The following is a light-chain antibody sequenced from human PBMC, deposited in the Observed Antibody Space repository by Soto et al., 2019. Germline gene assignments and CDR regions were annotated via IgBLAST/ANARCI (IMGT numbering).Light chain of an antibody. CDR1: QDISNY. CDR2: DAS. CDR3: QQYLYRPIST. J-gene: IGKJ3*01. V-gene: IGKV1-33*01. Sequence: DIQMTQSPSSLSASVGVRVTITCQASQDISNYLNWYQQKPGKAPKILIYDASNLETGVPSRFSGSGSRTDLTFTISSLQPEDIATYCCQQYLYRPISTFGPGTKVDFK.